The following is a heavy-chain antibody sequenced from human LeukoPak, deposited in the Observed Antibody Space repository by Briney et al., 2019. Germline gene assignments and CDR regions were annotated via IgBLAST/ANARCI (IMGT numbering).Heavy chain of an antibody. CDR1: GYTFTGYY. CDR3: ARDAGDAELDYFDY. CDR2: INPNSGGT. V-gene: IGHV1-2*02. J-gene: IGHJ4*02. Sequence: ASVKVSCKASGYTFTGYYLHWVRQAPGQGLEWMGWINPNSGGTNYAQKFQGGVTMTRDTSISTAYMELSRLRSGDSAVYYCARDAGDAELDYFDYWGQGTLVTVSS.